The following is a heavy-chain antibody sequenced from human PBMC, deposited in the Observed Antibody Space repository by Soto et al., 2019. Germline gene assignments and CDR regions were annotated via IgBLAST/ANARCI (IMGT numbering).Heavy chain of an antibody. CDR3: AKEDYGDSGIDY. CDR1: GFTFDDYA. CDR2: ISWNSGSI. D-gene: IGHD4-17*01. Sequence: EVQLVESGGGLVQPGRSLRLSCAASGFTFDDYAMHWVRQAPGKGLEWVSGISWNSGSIGYADSVKGRFTISRDNAKNSLYLQMNSLRAEDTALYYCAKEDYGDSGIDYWGQGTLVTVSS. V-gene: IGHV3-9*01. J-gene: IGHJ4*02.